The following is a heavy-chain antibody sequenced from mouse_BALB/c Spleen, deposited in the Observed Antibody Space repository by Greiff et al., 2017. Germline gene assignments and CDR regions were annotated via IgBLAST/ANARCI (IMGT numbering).Heavy chain of an antibody. CDR3: ARGGSSSMITTGAMDY. V-gene: IGHV5-17*02. CDR1: GFTFSSFG. Sequence: EVKLMESGGGLVQPGGSRKLSCAASGFTFSSFGMHWVRQAPEKGLEWVAYISSGSSTIYYADTVKGRFTISRDNPKNTLFLQMTSLRSEDTAMYYCARGGSSSMITTGAMDYWGQGTSVTVSS. J-gene: IGHJ4*01. D-gene: IGHD2-4*01. CDR2: ISSGSSTI.